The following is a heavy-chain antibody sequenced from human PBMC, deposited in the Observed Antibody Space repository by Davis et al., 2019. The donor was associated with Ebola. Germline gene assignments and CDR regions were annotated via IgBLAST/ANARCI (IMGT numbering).Heavy chain of an antibody. CDR1: GFTFSSYG. J-gene: IGHJ4*02. Sequence: PGGSLRLSCAASGFTFSSYGMHWVRQAPGKGLEWVAVISYDGSNKYYADSVKGRFTISRDNSKNTPYLQMNSLRAEDTAVYYCASAATQAYWGQGTLVTVSS. V-gene: IGHV3-30*03. D-gene: IGHD2-15*01. CDR2: ISYDGSNK. CDR3: ASAATQAY.